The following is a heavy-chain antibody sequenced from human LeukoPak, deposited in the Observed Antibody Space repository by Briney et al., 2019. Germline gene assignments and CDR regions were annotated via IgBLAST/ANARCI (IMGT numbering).Heavy chain of an antibody. CDR1: GFTFSSYW. Sequence: GGSLRLSCAASGFTFSSYWMHWVRQAPGKGLVWVSRIKSDGSSTSYADPVKGRFTISRDNAKNTLYLQVNSLRAEDTAVYYCARDRGDYLDYWGQGTLVTVSS. D-gene: IGHD3-10*01. V-gene: IGHV3-74*01. CDR3: ARDRGDYLDY. CDR2: IKSDGSST. J-gene: IGHJ4*02.